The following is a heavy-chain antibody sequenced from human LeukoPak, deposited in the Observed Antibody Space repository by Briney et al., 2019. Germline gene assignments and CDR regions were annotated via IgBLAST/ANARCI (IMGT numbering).Heavy chain of an antibody. Sequence: SETLSLTCTVSGGSTSSYYWSWIRQPPGKGLEWIGYIYYSGSTNYNPSLKSRVTISVDTSKNQFSLKLSSVTAADTAVYYCARDAITMVRGVSWFDPWGQGTLVTVSS. V-gene: IGHV4-59*01. D-gene: IGHD3-10*01. J-gene: IGHJ5*02. CDR3: ARDAITMVRGVSWFDP. CDR1: GGSTSSYY. CDR2: IYYSGST.